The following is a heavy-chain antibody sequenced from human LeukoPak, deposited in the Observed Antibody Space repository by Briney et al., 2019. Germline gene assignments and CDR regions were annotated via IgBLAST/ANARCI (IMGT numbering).Heavy chain of an antibody. Sequence: PGRSLRLSCAASGFTFSSYAMHWVRQAPGKGQEWVAVISYDGSNKYYADSVKGRFTISRDNSKNTLYLQMNSLRAEDTAVYYCAKDFLEWLYFWGQGTLVTVSS. D-gene: IGHD3-3*01. CDR3: AKDFLEWLYF. CDR1: GFTFSSYA. CDR2: ISYDGSNK. V-gene: IGHV3-30*04. J-gene: IGHJ4*02.